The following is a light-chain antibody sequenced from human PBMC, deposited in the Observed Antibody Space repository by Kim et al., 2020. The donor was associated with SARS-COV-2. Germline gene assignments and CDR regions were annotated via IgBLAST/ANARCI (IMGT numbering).Light chain of an antibody. Sequence: QSALTQPASVSGSPGQSITISCTGTSSDVGGYNCVSWYQQHPGKAPKLMICDVSNRPSGVSNRFSGSKSGNTASLTISGLQADDEADYYCSSCTTSSTLVVFGGGTKLTVL. CDR1: SSDVGGYNC. V-gene: IGLV2-14*03. CDR2: DVS. CDR3: SSCTTSSTLVV. J-gene: IGLJ2*01.